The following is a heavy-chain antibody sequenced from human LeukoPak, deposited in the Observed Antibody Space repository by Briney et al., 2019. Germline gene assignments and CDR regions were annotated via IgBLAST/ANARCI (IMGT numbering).Heavy chain of an antibody. J-gene: IGHJ6*03. D-gene: IGHD3-10*01. CDR2: IGTAGDT. Sequence: PGGSLRLSCAASGFTFSSYDMHWVRQATGKGLEWVSAIGTAGDTYYPGSVKGRFTISRENAKNSLYLQMNSLRAEDTAVYYCAREGNYGSGSYYNEASFGYYYYYMDVWGKGTTVTVSS. V-gene: IGHV3-13*01. CDR3: AREGNYGSGSYYNEASFGYYYYYMDV. CDR1: GFTFSSYD.